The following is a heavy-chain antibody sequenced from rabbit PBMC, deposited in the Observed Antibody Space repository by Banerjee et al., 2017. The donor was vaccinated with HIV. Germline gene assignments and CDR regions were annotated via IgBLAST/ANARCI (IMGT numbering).Heavy chain of an antibody. CDR3: ARFGTGYVAYDL. V-gene: IGHV1S40*01. Sequence: QSLEESGGDLVKPGASLKLTCTASGFSFSSAYYICWVRQAPGKGLDLIACIYAGYIGSTWYANWAKGRFTISKTSSTTVTLQMTSLTAADTATYFCARFGTGYVAYDLWGPGTLVTVS. CDR1: GFSFSSAYY. D-gene: IGHD1-1*01. J-gene: IGHJ4*01. CDR2: IYAGYIGST.